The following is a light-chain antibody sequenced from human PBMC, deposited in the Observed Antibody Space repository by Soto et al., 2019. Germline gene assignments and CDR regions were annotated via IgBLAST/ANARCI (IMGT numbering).Light chain of an antibody. CDR2: AAS. CDR1: QNSSSY. Sequence: DIQMTQSPSSLSASVGDRVTITCRASQNSSSYLNWYQQKPGKAPQLLIYAASSLQGGGTPGCCASGSGAAFILTSSDIHDPDVVTFYYQQHRRNPWMFGQGTKVDIK. V-gene: IGKV1-39*01. J-gene: IGKJ1*01. CDR3: QQHRRNPWM.